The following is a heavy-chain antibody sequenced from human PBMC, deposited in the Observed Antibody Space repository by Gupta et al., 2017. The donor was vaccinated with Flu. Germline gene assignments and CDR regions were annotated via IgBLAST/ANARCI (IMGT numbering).Heavy chain of an antibody. J-gene: IGHJ2*01. Sequence: EVQLLESGGGLVQPGGSLRLSCAAAGFTFGNYALSWVRRAAGQGLEWVSTISRTGESIYYAESVKGRFTISRDNTKNTLYLQMSSLGAEDTXVXYCTRCXFHSRTGYWNFDLWGRGTLATVST. D-gene: IGHD6-13*01. CDR1: GFTFGNYA. CDR2: ISRTGESI. CDR3: TRCXFHSRTGYWNFDL. V-gene: IGHV3-23*01.